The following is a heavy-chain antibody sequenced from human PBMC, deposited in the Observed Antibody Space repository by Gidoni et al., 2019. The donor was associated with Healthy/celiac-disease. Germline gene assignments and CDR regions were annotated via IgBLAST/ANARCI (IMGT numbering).Heavy chain of an antibody. CDR3: ARDERAVAGIRGWADLRYYYYYMDV. V-gene: IGHV3-53*01. J-gene: IGHJ6*03. CDR1: GFTVSSNY. Sequence: EVQLVESGGGLIQPGGSLRLSCAASGFTVSSNYLSGVRQAPGKGLGWVSVIYSGGSTYYADSVKGRFTISRDNSKNTLYLQMNSLRAEDTAVYYCARDERAVAGIRGWADLRYYYYYMDVWGKGTTVTVSS. D-gene: IGHD6-19*01. CDR2: IYSGGST.